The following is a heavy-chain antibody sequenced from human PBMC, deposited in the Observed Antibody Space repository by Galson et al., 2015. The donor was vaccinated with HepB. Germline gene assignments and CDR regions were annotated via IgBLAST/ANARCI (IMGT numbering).Heavy chain of an antibody. CDR1: GGSISSGGYY. J-gene: IGHJ2*01. CDR3: ARGLPYYDILTGYHKRYFDL. D-gene: IGHD3-9*01. V-gene: IGHV4-31*03. Sequence: TLSLTCTVSGGSISSGGYYWSWIRQHPGKGLEWIGYIYYSGSTYYNPSLKSRVTISVDTSKNQFSLKLSSVTAADTAVYYCARGLPYYDILTGYHKRYFDLWGRGTLVTVSS. CDR2: IYYSGST.